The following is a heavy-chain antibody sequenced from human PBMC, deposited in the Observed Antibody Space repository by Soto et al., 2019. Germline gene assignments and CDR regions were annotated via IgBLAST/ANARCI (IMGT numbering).Heavy chain of an antibody. J-gene: IGHJ4*01. V-gene: IGHV3-53*01. CDR2: IYSGGST. D-gene: IGHD1-26*01. Sequence: GGSLRLSCAASGFTVSSNYMSWVRQAPGKGLEWVSVIYSGGSTYYADSVKGRFTISRDNSKNTLYLQMNSLRAEDTAVYYCARVRLGATTRYFDYWGQGALVPVSS. CDR1: GFTVSSNY. CDR3: ARVRLGATTRYFDY.